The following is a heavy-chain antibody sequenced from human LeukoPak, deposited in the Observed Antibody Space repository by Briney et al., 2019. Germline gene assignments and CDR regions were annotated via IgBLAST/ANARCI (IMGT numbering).Heavy chain of an antibody. D-gene: IGHD3-3*01. V-gene: IGHV1-8*01. CDR2: MNPNSGNT. CDR3: ARGRFWSGYFTSGRYIDY. J-gene: IGHJ4*02. Sequence: GASVKVSCKASGYTFTSYDINWVRQATGQGLEWMGWMNPNSGNTGYAQKFQGRVTMTRNTSISTAYMELSSLRSEDTAVYYCARGRFWSGYFTSGRYIDYWGQGTLVTVSS. CDR1: GYTFTSYD.